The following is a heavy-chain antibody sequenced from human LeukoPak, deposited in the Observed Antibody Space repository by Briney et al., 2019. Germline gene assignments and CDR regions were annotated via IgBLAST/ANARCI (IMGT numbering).Heavy chain of an antibody. CDR1: GYSFTSYW. CDR2: IYPGDSDT. D-gene: IGHD3-3*01. Sequence: GESPKISCKGSGYSFTSYWIGWVRQMPGKGLEWMGIIYPGDSDTRYSPSFQGQVTISADKSISTAYLQWSSLKASDTAMYYCARQYYDFWSGYSGLDYWGQGTLVTVS. V-gene: IGHV5-51*01. J-gene: IGHJ4*02. CDR3: ARQYYDFWSGYSGLDY.